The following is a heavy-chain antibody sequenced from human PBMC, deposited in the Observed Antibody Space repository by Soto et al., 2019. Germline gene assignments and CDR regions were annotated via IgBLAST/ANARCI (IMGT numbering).Heavy chain of an antibody. D-gene: IGHD3-10*01. J-gene: IGHJ4*02. CDR3: AGLDYYGSGSYRY. CDR2: ISSSSSTI. Sequence: EVQLVESGGGLVQPGGSLRLSCAASGFTFSSYSMNWVRQAPGKGLAWVSYISSSSSTIYYADSVKGRFTISRDNAKNPVYLQMNSLRDEDTAVYYCAGLDYYGSGSYRYWGQGTLVTVCS. V-gene: IGHV3-48*02. CDR1: GFTFSSYS.